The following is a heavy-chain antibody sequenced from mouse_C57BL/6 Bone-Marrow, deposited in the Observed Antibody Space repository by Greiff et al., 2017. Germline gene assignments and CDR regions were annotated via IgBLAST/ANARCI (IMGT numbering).Heavy chain of an antibody. J-gene: IGHJ2*01. D-gene: IGHD1-1*01. V-gene: IGHV1-26*01. Sequence: EVQLQQSGPELVKPGASVKISCKASGYTFTEYYMNWVKPSHGKSLEWIGDINPNNGGTSYNQKFKGKATLTVDTSSSTAYMELRSLTSEDSAVYYCARFFITKPDYWGQGTTLTVSS. CDR2: INPNNGGT. CDR1: GYTFTEYY. CDR3: ARFFITKPDY.